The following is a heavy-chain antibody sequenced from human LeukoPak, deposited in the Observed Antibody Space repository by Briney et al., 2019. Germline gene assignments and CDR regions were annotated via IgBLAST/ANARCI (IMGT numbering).Heavy chain of an antibody. CDR3: ARDWKGKVVTLWYFDY. Sequence: ASVKVSCRAAGYTFTSYGISWVRQPPGQGLEWMGWSSAYNGNTNYAQELQGRVTMTTDTSTSTAYMELRSLRSDDTAVYYCARDWKGKVVTLWYFDYWGQGTLVTVSS. CDR1: GYTFTSYG. D-gene: IGHD3-22*01. J-gene: IGHJ4*02. V-gene: IGHV1-18*01. CDR2: SSAYNGNT.